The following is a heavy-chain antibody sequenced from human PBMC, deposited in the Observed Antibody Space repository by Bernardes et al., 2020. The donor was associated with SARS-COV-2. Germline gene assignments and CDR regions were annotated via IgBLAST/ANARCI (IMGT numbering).Heavy chain of an antibody. CDR2: ISGSGGST. CDR3: ARQGSSPCCSSNSCYTPWAFDI. J-gene: IGHJ3*02. V-gene: IGHV3-23*01. Sequence: GGSLRLSCAASGFTFSSYAMSWVRQAPGKGLEWVSAISGSGGSTYYADSVKGRFTISRDNSKNTLYLQMNSLRAEDTAVYYCARQGSSPCCSSNSCYTPWAFDIWGHGTMVNVSS. CDR1: GFTFSSYA. D-gene: IGHD2-2*02.